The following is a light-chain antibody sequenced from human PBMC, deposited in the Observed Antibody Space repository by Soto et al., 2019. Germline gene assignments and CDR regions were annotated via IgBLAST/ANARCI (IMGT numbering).Light chain of an antibody. CDR2: DAS. CDR1: QSVSSY. CDR3: QQSINWPPT. V-gene: IGKV3-11*01. J-gene: IGKJ3*01. Sequence: EIVLTQSPATLSLSPGERATLSCRASQSVSSYLAWYQQKPGQAPRPLIYDASNRATGIPARFSGSGSGTDFTLTISSLEPEDFAVYYCQQSINWPPTFGPGTKVDIK.